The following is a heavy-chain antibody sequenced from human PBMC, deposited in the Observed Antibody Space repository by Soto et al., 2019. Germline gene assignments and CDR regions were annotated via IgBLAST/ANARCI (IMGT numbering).Heavy chain of an antibody. J-gene: IGHJ4*02. Sequence: PSETQSLTCTVSGGSISSYYWSWIRQPPGKGLEWIGYIYYSGSTNYNPSLKSRVTISVDTSKNQFSLKLSSVTAADTAVYYCARGGDYVSRLFDYWGQGTLVTVSS. CDR2: IYYSGST. CDR3: ARGGDYVSRLFDY. V-gene: IGHV4-59*01. CDR1: GGSISSYY. D-gene: IGHD2-21*02.